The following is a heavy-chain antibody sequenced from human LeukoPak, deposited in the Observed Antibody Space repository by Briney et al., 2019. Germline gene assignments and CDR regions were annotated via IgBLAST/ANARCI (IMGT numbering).Heavy chain of an antibody. D-gene: IGHD4-17*01. J-gene: IGHJ6*03. CDR2: ISYDGSNK. CDR3: AKDLRATVYYYYMDV. Sequence: GGSLRLSCAASGFTFSSYWMSWVRQAPGKGLEWVAVISYDGSNKYYADAVKGRFTISRDNSKNTLYLQMNSLRAEDTAVYYCAKDLRATVYYYYMDVWGKGTPVTVSS. V-gene: IGHV3-30*18. CDR1: GFTFSSYW.